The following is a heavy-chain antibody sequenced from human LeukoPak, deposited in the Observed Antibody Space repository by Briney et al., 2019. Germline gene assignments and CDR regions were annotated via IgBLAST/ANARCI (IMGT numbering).Heavy chain of an antibody. D-gene: IGHD3-22*01. J-gene: IGHJ4*02. V-gene: IGHV1-46*01. Sequence: ASVKVSCKASGYTFTSYYMHWVRQAPGQGLEWMGVINPSGGSTTYSGKFQGRVTMTRDTSRSTVYMELSSLRSEDTAVYYCARPFDCSAYFFQPFDSWGQGALVIVSS. CDR3: ARPFDCSAYFFQPFDS. CDR1: GYTFTSYY. CDR2: INPSGGST.